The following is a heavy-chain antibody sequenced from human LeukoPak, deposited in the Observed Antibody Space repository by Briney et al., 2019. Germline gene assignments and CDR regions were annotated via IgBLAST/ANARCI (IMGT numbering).Heavy chain of an antibody. CDR1: GYTFTSYD. Sequence: ASVKVSCKASGYTFTSYDINWVRQATGQGLEWMGWMNPNNGGTNYAQKFQGRVTMTRDMSMSTAYMELSRLRSDDTAVYYCAGEDNSSGYRPFDIWGQGTMVTVPS. J-gene: IGHJ3*02. V-gene: IGHV1-2*02. CDR2: MNPNNGGT. D-gene: IGHD3-22*01. CDR3: AGEDNSSGYRPFDI.